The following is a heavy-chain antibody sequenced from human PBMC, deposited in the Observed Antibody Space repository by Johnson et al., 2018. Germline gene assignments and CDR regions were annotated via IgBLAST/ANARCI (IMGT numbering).Heavy chain of an antibody. Sequence: QVQLVQSGAEVKKPGSSVKVSCKASGGTFSSYAISWVRQAPGQGLEWMGGIIPIFGTANYAQKFQGRVTITADESPSTAYMELSSLRSEDTDLSYCARVGSTYYYERYGMDVWGQGTTVTVSS. V-gene: IGHV1-69*01. CDR1: GGTFSSYA. CDR2: IIPIFGTA. D-gene: IGHD3-22*01. CDR3: ARVGSTYYYERYGMDV. J-gene: IGHJ6*02.